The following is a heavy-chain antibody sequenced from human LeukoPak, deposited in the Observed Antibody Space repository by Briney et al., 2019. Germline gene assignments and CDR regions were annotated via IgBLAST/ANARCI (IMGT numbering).Heavy chain of an antibody. V-gene: IGHV1-2*02. CDR1: GGTFSSYA. CDR2: INPNSGGT. D-gene: IGHD3-16*01. CDR3: ARDGMITFGGVRSDEGGN. J-gene: IGHJ4*02. Sequence: ASVKVSCKASGGTFSSYAISWVRQAPGQGLEWMGWINPNSGGTNYAQKFQGRVTMTRDTSISTAYMELSRLRSDNTAAYYCARDGMITFGGVRSDEGGNWGQGTLVTVSS.